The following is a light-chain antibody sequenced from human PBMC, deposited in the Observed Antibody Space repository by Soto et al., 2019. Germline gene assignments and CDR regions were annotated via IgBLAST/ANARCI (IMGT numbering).Light chain of an antibody. CDR2: EGS. CDR3: CSYAGSSPVV. V-gene: IGLV2-23*01. Sequence: QSALTQPASVSGSPGQSITISCTGTSSDVGSYNLVSWYQQHPGKAPKLMIYEGSKRPSGVSNRFSGSKSGNTASLTISGLQAEDEADYYCCSYAGSSPVVFGRGTKLTVL. J-gene: IGLJ2*01. CDR1: SSDVGSYNL.